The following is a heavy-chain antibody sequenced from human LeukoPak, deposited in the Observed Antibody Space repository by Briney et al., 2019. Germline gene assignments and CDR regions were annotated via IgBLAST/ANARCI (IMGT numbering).Heavy chain of an antibody. J-gene: IGHJ4*02. Sequence: PGGSLRLSCAASGFTFSSYAMHWVRQAPGKGLEWVAVISYDGSNKYYADSVKGRLTISRDNSKNTLYLQMNSLRAEDTAVYYCARCFSSSWSNFDYWGQGTLVTVSS. CDR2: ISYDGSNK. V-gene: IGHV3-30-3*01. D-gene: IGHD6-13*01. CDR1: GFTFSSYA. CDR3: ARCFSSSWSNFDY.